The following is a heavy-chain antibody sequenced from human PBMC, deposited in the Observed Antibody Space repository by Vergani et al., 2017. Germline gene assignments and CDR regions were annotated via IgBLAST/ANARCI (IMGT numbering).Heavy chain of an antibody. D-gene: IGHD3-10*01. V-gene: IGHV3-23*01. J-gene: IGHJ5*02. CDR2: IKNTGDST. CDR3: AGGNYYGSGTYVDP. Sequence: EVQLLQSEGAVVQPGGSLRLSCVASGFTFSSHAMSWVRQGHGQGLEWVSSIKNTGDSTHYADSVKGRFTISRDTSKNTLHLQINNLRVEDTAVYYCAGGNYYGSGTYVDPWGQGTLVTVSS. CDR1: GFTFSSHA.